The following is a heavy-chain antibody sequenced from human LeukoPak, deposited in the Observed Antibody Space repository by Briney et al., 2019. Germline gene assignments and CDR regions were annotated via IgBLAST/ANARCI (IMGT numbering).Heavy chain of an antibody. D-gene: IGHD6-25*01. CDR1: GFTFSSYS. Sequence: RGSLRLSCAASGFTFSSYSMNWVRQAPGKGLEWVSSISSSGSHIFYADSVKGRFTMSRDNAKNSLHLQMNSLRAEDTAVYYCAPAAYGQFEHWGQGTLVTVSS. CDR2: ISSSGSHI. CDR3: APAAYGQFEH. V-gene: IGHV3-21*01. J-gene: IGHJ4*02.